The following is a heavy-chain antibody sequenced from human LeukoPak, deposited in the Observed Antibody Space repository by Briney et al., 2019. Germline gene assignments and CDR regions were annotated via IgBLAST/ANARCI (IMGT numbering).Heavy chain of an antibody. J-gene: IGHJ6*02. CDR1: GFTFSSYG. Sequence: GGSLRLSCAASGFTFSSYGMHWVRQAPGKGLEWVAVISYDGSNKYYAASVKGRFTISRDNSKNTLYLQMNSLRAEDTAVYYCAKDQVLLNPYCSSTSCYTHYYYYYGMDVWGQGTTVTVSS. CDR2: ISYDGSNK. CDR3: AKDQVLLNPYCSSTSCYTHYYYYYGMDV. D-gene: IGHD2-2*02. V-gene: IGHV3-30*18.